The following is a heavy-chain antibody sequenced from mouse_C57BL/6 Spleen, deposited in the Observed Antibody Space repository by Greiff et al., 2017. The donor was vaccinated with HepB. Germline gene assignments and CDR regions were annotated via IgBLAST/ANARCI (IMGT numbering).Heavy chain of an antibody. J-gene: IGHJ4*01. CDR1: GFTFSSYT. D-gene: IGHD1-1*01. Sequence: EVNVVESGGGLVKPGGSLKLSCAASGFTFSSYTMSWVRQTPEKRLEWVATISGGGGNTYYPDRVKGRFTISRDNAKNTLYLQMSSLRSEDTALYYCARHFITTVVRAMDYWGQGTSVTVSS. CDR3: ARHFITTVVRAMDY. V-gene: IGHV5-9*01. CDR2: ISGGGGNT.